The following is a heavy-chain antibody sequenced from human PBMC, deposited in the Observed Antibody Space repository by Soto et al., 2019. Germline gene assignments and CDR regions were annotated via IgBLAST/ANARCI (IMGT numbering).Heavy chain of an antibody. V-gene: IGHV1-69*01. Sequence: QVQLVQSGAEVKNPGSSVKVFCKASGGTFSNYTISWVRQAPGQGLEWMRGIIPVFGTTDYEQKFQGRVTITADGSTSTAYMKLSSLGSADTAVYYCARSSPYIVVRNPTWNQDDYCMDVWGQGTTVTVSS. CDR2: IIPVFGTT. CDR3: ARSSPYIVVRNPTWNQDDYCMDV. J-gene: IGHJ6*02. CDR1: GGTFSNYT. D-gene: IGHD2-2*01.